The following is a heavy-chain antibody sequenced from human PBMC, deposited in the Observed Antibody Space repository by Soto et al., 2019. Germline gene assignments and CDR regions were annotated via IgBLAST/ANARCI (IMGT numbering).Heavy chain of an antibody. D-gene: IGHD6-19*01. CDR1: GYTFTSYA. CDR3: ARLQWLYWYFDL. Sequence: ASVKVSCKASGYTFTSYAMHWVRQAPGQRLEWMGWINAGNGNTKYSQKFQGRVTITTDTSTSTAYMELRSLRSDDTAVYYCARLQWLYWYFDLWGRGTLVTVSS. V-gene: IGHV1-3*01. CDR2: INAGNGNT. J-gene: IGHJ2*01.